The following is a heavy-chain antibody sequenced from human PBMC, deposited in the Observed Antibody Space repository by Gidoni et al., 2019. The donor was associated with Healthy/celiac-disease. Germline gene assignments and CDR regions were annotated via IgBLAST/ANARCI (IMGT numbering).Heavy chain of an antibody. CDR1: GFTFDDYA. Sequence: EVQLVESGGGLVQPGRSLRLSCAASGFTFDDYAMHWVRQAPGKGLEWVSGISWNSGSIGYADSVKGRFTISRDNAKNSLYLQMNSLRAEDTALYYCAKYMGPDYGSGSYAPFDYWGQGTLVTVSS. CDR2: ISWNSGSI. CDR3: AKYMGPDYGSGSYAPFDY. V-gene: IGHV3-9*01. D-gene: IGHD3-10*01. J-gene: IGHJ4*02.